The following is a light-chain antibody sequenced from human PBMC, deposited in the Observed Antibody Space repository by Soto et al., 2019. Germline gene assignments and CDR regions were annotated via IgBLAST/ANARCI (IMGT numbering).Light chain of an antibody. CDR2: MGP. V-gene: IGLV2-23*01. Sequence: QSVLTQPASVSGTPGQSITISCSGTNSDLGSYNLVSWFQQHPGKVPKLMIYMGPKRPAGVSGRFSGYKSDNTASLTISGLQAEDEGDYYCCSDAGDYMFVFGTGTKVTVL. J-gene: IGLJ1*01. CDR3: CSDAGDYMFV. CDR1: NSDLGSYNL.